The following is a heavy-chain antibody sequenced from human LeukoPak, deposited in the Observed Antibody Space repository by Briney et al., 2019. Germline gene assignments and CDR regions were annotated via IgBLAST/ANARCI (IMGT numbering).Heavy chain of an antibody. V-gene: IGHV4-39*01. Sequence: PSETLSLTCTVSGDSITNSNYFWGWIRQPPGQGLEWIGEVFYNGNTHYNPSLKSRVTISTDTSKNQFSLKLSSVTAADTAVYYCARHRRIAVAGPHYYYGMDVWGQGTTVTVSS. J-gene: IGHJ6*02. D-gene: IGHD6-19*01. CDR1: GDSITNSNYF. CDR2: VFYNGNT. CDR3: ARHRRIAVAGPHYYYGMDV.